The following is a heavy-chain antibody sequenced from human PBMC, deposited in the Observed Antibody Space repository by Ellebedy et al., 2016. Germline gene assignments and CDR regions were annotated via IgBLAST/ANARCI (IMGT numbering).Heavy chain of an antibody. Sequence: GGSLSLSCAASGFTFSSYAMSWVRQAPGKGLGWVSAISGSGGSTYYADSVKGRFTISRDNSKNTLYLQMNSLRAEDTAVYYCAKEVGEYCSGGSCYGEDYWGQGTLVTVSS. V-gene: IGHV3-23*01. D-gene: IGHD2-15*01. CDR2: ISGSGGST. CDR3: AKEVGEYCSGGSCYGEDY. J-gene: IGHJ4*02. CDR1: GFTFSSYA.